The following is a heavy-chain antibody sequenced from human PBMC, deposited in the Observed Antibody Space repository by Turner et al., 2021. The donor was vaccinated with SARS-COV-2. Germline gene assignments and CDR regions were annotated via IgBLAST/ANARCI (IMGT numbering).Heavy chain of an antibody. CDR3: ARDHRPVVVPAAKRAGSYYYGMDV. V-gene: IGHV3-21*01. CDR1: GFTFSSYS. Sequence: EVQLVESGGGLVMPGGSLRLSCTASGFTFSSYSMNWVLQAPGKGLEWVAAISSSSSYIYDADSVKSRFTISRDKAKNSLYLQRNSLRAEDTAVYYCARDHRPVVVPAAKRAGSYYYGMDVWGQGTTVTVSS. D-gene: IGHD2-2*01. CDR2: ISSSSSYI. J-gene: IGHJ6*02.